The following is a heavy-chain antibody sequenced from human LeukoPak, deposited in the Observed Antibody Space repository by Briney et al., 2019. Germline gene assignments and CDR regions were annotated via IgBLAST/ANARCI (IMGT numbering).Heavy chain of an antibody. D-gene: IGHD4-23*01. J-gene: IGHJ4*02. CDR2: IDRDGSRI. CDR3: VRGNDYGGPHY. CDR1: GFTFSSYW. Sequence: GGSLRLSCAVSGFTFSSYWMHWVHQAPGKGLVWVSRIDRDGSRINYADSVKGRFTISRDNGKNTLFLQMNSLRAEDAAVYYCVRGNDYGGPHYWGQGTLVTVSS. V-gene: IGHV3-74*01.